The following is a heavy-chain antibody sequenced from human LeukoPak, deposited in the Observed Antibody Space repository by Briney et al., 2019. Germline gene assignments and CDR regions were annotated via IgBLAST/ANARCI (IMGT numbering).Heavy chain of an antibody. CDR1: GYSFTTYW. V-gene: IGHV5-51*01. J-gene: IGHJ4*02. CDR2: IYPGDSDT. CDR3: ARRQGCSSTSCPPDY. Sequence: GESLKISCRGSGYSFTTYWIGWVRQMPGEGLEWMGIIYPGDSDTRYTPSFQGQVTMSADKSINTAYLQWSSLKASDTAIYYCARRQGCSSTSCPPDYWGQGTLVTVSP. D-gene: IGHD2-2*01.